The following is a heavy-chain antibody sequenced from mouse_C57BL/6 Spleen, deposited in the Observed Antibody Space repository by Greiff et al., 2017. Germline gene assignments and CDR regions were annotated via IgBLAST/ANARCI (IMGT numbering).Heavy chain of an antibody. Sequence: VQLQESGPELVKPGASVKISCKASGYAFSSSWMNWVKQRPGKGIEWIGRIYPGDGDTNYNAKFKGKATLTADKSSSTAYMQLSSLTSEDSAVYFCARSHIDYWGQGTSVTVSS. J-gene: IGHJ4*01. CDR3: ARSHIDY. CDR2: IYPGDGDT. CDR1: GYAFSSSW. V-gene: IGHV1-82*01.